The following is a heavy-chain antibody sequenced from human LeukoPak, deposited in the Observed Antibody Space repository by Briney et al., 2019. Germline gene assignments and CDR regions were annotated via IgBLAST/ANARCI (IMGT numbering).Heavy chain of an antibody. J-gene: IGHJ4*02. D-gene: IGHD3-16*01. Sequence: GGSLRLSCAASGFTFSSYSMNWVRQAPGKGLEWVSYISSSSSTIYYADSVKGRFTISRDNAKNSLYLQMNSLRAEDTALYYCAREREIGCGTQYYFDYWGQGTLVTVSS. CDR3: AREREIGCGTQYYFDY. V-gene: IGHV3-48*01. CDR2: ISSSSSTI. CDR1: GFTFSSYS.